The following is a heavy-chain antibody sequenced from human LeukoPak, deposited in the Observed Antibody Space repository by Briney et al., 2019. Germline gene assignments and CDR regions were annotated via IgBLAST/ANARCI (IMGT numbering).Heavy chain of an antibody. V-gene: IGHV3-23*01. CDR2: ISDSGGRT. Sequence: GGSLRLSCAVSGITLSNYGMSWVRQAPGKGLEWVAGISDSGGRTNYADSVKGRFTISRDNPKNTLYLQTNSLRAEDTAVYFCAKRGVVIRVILVGFHKEAYYFDSWGQGALVTVSS. CDR1: GITLSNYG. J-gene: IGHJ4*02. D-gene: IGHD3-22*01. CDR3: AKRGVVIRVILVGFHKEAYYFDS.